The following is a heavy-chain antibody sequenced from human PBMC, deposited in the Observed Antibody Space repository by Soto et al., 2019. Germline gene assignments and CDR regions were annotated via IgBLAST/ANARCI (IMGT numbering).Heavy chain of an antibody. CDR1: GYIFTNFY. D-gene: IGHD6-6*01. Sequence: QAQLVQPGAEVKKPGASVKFSCKASGYIFTNFYIHWVRQAPGQGLEWIGIINPNGGSTNYAQNFQARVTMTRDTSTSTVYMDLSSLRSEDTAVYYCTRVLASGDYWGQGTLITVSS. CDR2: INPNGGST. CDR3: TRVLASGDY. J-gene: IGHJ4*02. V-gene: IGHV1-46*03.